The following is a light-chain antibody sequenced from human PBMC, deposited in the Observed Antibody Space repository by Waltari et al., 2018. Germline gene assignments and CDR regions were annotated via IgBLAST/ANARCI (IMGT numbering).Light chain of an antibody. Sequence: EIVLTQSPGTLSLSPGETATRSCRASQSVSGSYLAWNQQKPGQAPRLLIYGASSRATGIPDRFSGSGSGTDFTLTISRLEPEDFGVYYCQYYGASRGPITFGQGTRLEIK. CDR1: QSVSGSY. CDR2: GAS. CDR3: QYYGASRGPIT. V-gene: IGKV3-20*01. J-gene: IGKJ5*01.